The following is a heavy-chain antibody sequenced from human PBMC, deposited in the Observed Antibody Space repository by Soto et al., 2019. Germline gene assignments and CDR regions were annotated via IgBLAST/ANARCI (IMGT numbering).Heavy chain of an antibody. CDR2: IIPIFGTA. CDR1: GGTFSSYA. J-gene: IGHJ6*02. V-gene: IGHV1-69*13. D-gene: IGHD3-3*01. Sequence: SVKVSCKASGGTFSSYAISWVRQAPGQGLEWMGGIIPIFGTANYAQKFQGRVTITADESTSTAYMELSSLRSEDTAVYYCARDPNSITIFGVADAPYYGMDVWGQGTTVTVSS. CDR3: ARDPNSITIFGVADAPYYGMDV.